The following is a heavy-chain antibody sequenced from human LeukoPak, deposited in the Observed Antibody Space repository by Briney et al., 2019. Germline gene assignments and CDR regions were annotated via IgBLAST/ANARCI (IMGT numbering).Heavy chain of an antibody. V-gene: IGHV3-7*01. CDR1: GFTFSSYW. CDR3: ARDLSAKDDY. Sequence: PGGSLRLPCEAFGFTFSSYWMNWVRQAPGKGLGWVANIEQDGSKKYYVDSVKGRFTISRDNAKNSLYLQTNSLRADDTAVYYCARDLSAKDDYWGQGTLVTVSS. CDR2: IEQDGSKK. J-gene: IGHJ4*02.